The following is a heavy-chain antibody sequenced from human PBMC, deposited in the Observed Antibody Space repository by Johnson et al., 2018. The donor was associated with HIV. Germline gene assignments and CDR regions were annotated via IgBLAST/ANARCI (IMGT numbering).Heavy chain of an antibody. CDR1: GFTFSNAW. D-gene: IGHD6-13*01. CDR2: IKSKTDGGTT. V-gene: IGHV3-15*01. J-gene: IGHJ3*02. Sequence: VQLVESGGGLVEPGGSLRLSCAASGFTFSNAWMSWVRQAPGKGLEWVGRIKSKTDGGTTDYAAPVKGRFTISRHDSKNTLYLQMNSLKTEDTAVYYCTTTYSSSWYRRNAFDIWGQGTMVTVSS. CDR3: TTTYSSSWYRRNAFDI.